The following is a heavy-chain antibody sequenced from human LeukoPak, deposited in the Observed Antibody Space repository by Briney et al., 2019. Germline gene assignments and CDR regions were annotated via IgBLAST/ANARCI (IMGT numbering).Heavy chain of an antibody. CDR3: ARGGYYYDSSGLFDY. J-gene: IGHJ4*02. V-gene: IGHV4-59*01. CDR2: IYYSGST. Sequence: PSETLSLTCTVSGGSISSYYWSWIRQPPGKGLEWIGYIYYSGSTNYNPSLKNRVTISVDTSKNQFSLKLSSVTAADTAVYYCARGGYYYDSSGLFDYWGQRTLVTVSS. D-gene: IGHD3-22*01. CDR1: GGSISSYY.